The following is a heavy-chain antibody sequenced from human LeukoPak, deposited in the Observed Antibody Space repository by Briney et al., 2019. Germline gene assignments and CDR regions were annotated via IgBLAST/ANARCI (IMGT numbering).Heavy chain of an antibody. CDR1: GGSTSSSSYH. D-gene: IGHD6-19*01. J-gene: IGHJ4*02. V-gene: IGHV4-39*01. CDR3: ARHFASGWETDY. Sequence: LETLSLTCSVSGGSTSSSSYHWGWIRQPPGKGLEWIGMIYFTGNTYYNPSLKSRVTFSLDTSKNEFSLKLTSVTAADTAIYYCARHFASGWETDYWGQGTLVTVSS. CDR2: IYFTGNT.